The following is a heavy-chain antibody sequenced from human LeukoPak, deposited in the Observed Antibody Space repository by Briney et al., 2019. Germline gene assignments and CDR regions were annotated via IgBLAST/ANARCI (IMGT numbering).Heavy chain of an antibody. Sequence: PSETLSLTCTVSGGSISSYYWSWIRQPPGKGLEWIGYIYYSGSTNYNPSLKSRVTISVDTSKNQFSLKLSSVTAADTAVYYCASQTAAAGTVPLYYFDYWGQGTLVTVSS. CDR3: ASQTAAAGTVPLYYFDY. CDR1: GGSISSYY. V-gene: IGHV4-59*08. CDR2: IYYSGST. D-gene: IGHD6-13*01. J-gene: IGHJ4*02.